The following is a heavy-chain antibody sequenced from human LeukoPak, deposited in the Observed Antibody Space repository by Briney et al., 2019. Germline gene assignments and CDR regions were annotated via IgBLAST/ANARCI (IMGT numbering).Heavy chain of an antibody. D-gene: IGHD1-7*01. CDR1: GYTFTGYY. J-gene: IGHJ4*02. Sequence: ASVKVSCKASGYTFTGYYIHWVRQAPGQGLEWMGRISPSSGGTIYAQKFQGRFTMTTDTSIVTAYMDLSRLTSDDTAVYYCARVEGITATTGDWGQGTLVTVSS. V-gene: IGHV1-2*02. CDR3: ARVEGITATTGD. CDR2: ISPSSGGT.